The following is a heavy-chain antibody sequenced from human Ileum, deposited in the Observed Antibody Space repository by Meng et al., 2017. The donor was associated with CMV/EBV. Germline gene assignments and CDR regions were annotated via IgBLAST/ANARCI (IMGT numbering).Heavy chain of an antibody. CDR2: IRSDGSNE. CDR3: AKDGFYYDSSGYYFVDYGMDF. Sequence: GGSLRLSCAASGFTFSNYGTHWVRQAPGKGLEWVAFIRSDGSNEYYADSVRGRFTISKDNSKSTLYLQMSSLRQADTAVYYCAKDGFYYDSSGYYFVDYGMDFWGQGTKVTVSS. J-gene: IGHJ6*02. D-gene: IGHD3-22*01. V-gene: IGHV3-30*02. CDR1: GFTFSNYG.